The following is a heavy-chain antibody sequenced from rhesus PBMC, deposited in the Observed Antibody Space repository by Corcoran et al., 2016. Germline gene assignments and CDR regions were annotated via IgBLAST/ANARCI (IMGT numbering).Heavy chain of an antibody. D-gene: IGHD3-3*01. V-gene: IGHV4-80*01. CDR1: GGSFSSYW. CDR3: ARAGYNVWTGYPYYGLDS. J-gene: IGHJ6*01. CDR2: INGNTGSP. Sequence: QVQLQESGPGLVKSSETLSLTCAVSGGSFSSYWWSWIRQPPGKGLEWIGEINGNTGSPNYNPSLKSRITLSKDSSKNQFSLNLSSVTAADTAVYYCARAGYNVWTGYPYYGLDSWGQGVVVTVSS.